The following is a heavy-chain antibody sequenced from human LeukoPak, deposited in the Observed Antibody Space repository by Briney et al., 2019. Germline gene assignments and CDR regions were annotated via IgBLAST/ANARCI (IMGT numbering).Heavy chain of an antibody. CDR3: ARWNIVVVPAAGSPLPYNWFDP. J-gene: IGHJ5*02. V-gene: IGHV3-7*01. CDR1: GFTFSSYW. CDR2: IKHDGSEK. D-gene: IGHD2-2*01. Sequence: GGTLSLSCAASGFTFSSYWMSWVRQAPGKGLEWVANIKHDGSEKYYVDSVKGRFTISRDNAKNSLYLQMNSLRAEDTAVYYCARWNIVVVPAAGSPLPYNWFDPWGQGTLVTVSS.